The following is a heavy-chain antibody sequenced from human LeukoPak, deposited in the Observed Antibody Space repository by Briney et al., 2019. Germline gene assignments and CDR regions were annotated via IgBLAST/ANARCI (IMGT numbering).Heavy chain of an antibody. Sequence: SVKVSCKASGGTFSSYAISWVRPAPGRGLEWMGRIIPILGIANYAQKFQGRVTITADKSTSTAYVELSSLRSEDTAVYYCARDGRVVAENWFDPWGQGTLVTVSS. J-gene: IGHJ5*02. CDR2: IIPILGIA. CDR3: ARDGRVVAENWFDP. D-gene: IGHD2-15*01. CDR1: GGTFSSYA. V-gene: IGHV1-69*04.